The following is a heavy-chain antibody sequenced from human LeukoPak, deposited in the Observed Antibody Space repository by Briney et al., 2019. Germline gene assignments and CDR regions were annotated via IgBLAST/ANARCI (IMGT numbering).Heavy chain of an antibody. V-gene: IGHV3-23*01. CDR1: GFTVSSYG. CDR2: ISGSSGST. CDR3: AKEESIVPEAGQDY. J-gene: IGHJ4*02. D-gene: IGHD6-6*01. Sequence: PGGSLRLSCAASGFTVSSYGMSWVRQAPGKGLEWVSAISGSSGSTYYADSVKGRFTIFRDNSKNTLYLQMNSLRAEDTAVYYCAKEESIVPEAGQDYWGQGTLVTVSS.